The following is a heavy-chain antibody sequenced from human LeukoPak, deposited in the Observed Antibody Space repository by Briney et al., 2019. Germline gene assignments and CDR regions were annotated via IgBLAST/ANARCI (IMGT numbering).Heavy chain of an antibody. Sequence: PSETLSLTCTVSGGSISSSSYYWGWIRQPPGKGLEWIGSIYYSGSTYYNPSLKSRVTISVDTSKNQFSLKLSSVTAADTAVYYCARRGPGVITGTTPVMPPPTYNWFDPWGQGTLVTVSS. CDR3: ARRGPGVITGTTPVMPPPTYNWFDP. D-gene: IGHD1-20*01. CDR1: GGSISSSSYY. J-gene: IGHJ5*02. V-gene: IGHV4-39*01. CDR2: IYYSGST.